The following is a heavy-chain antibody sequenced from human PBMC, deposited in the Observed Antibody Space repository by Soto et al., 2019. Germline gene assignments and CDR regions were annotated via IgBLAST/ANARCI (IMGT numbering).Heavy chain of an antibody. Sequence: ASGKVSCKASGFSFTGYYIHWLRQARGQGLEWMGWINAHSGGTEYAQKFQGRVTLTRDTSIATAYLTLTSLTSDDTALYYCAKDLTRQLAYWLDPWGQGTPVPVSS. J-gene: IGHJ5*02. CDR3: AKDLTRQLAYWLDP. CDR1: GFSFTGYY. V-gene: IGHV1-2*02. D-gene: IGHD6-6*01. CDR2: INAHSGGT.